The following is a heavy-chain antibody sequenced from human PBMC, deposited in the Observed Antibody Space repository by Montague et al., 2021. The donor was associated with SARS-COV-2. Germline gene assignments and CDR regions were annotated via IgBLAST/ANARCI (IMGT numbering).Heavy chain of an antibody. CDR3: TTHSGNYLSFGF. V-gene: IGHV3-73*01. CDR1: GFTFSDSA. D-gene: IGHD1-26*01. CDR2: IRSKSNNYAT. J-gene: IGHJ4*02. Sequence: SLRLSLSASGFTFSDSAMHWVRQASGKGLEWVGRIRSKSNNYATAFSPSLKGRFTISRDDSKNAAYLQMNSLKPEDTAVYYCTTHSGNYLSFGFWGQGTLVAVSS.